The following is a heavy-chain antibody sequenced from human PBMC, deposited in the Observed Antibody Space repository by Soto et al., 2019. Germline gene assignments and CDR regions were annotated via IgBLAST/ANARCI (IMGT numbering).Heavy chain of an antibody. J-gene: IGHJ4*02. Sequence: ASVKVSCKVSGHTLTELSIHWVRQTPGKGLEWMGGFDPKTHDTMYVQKFQGRITMTGDTSTDTAYMELSSLRSEDTATYYCATDFRSGSHGSGFDYWGQGTLVTVSS. CDR1: GHTLTELS. CDR3: ATDFRSGSHGSGFDY. D-gene: IGHD3-10*01. V-gene: IGHV1-24*01. CDR2: FDPKTHDT.